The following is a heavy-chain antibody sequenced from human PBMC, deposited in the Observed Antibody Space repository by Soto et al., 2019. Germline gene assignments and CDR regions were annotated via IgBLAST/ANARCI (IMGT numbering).Heavy chain of an antibody. J-gene: IGHJ5*02. CDR1: GYTFTSYG. V-gene: IGHV1-18*01. CDR2: ISAYNGNT. CDR3: ARGADFWSGYRWFDP. D-gene: IGHD3-3*01. Sequence: QVQLVQSGAEVRQPGASVKVSCMASGYTFTSYGISWVRQAPGQGLEWMGWISAYNGNTNYAQNLQGRVTLTTATSTSTAYMELRSLRYDDTAVYFCARGADFWSGYRWFDPWGQGTLVSVSS.